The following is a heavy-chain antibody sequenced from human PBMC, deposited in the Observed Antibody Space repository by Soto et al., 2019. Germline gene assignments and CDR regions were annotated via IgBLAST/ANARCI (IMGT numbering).Heavy chain of an antibody. CDR2: IYHSGST. J-gene: IGHJ5*02. Sequence: PSETLSLTCAVSGGSISSSNWWSWVRQPPGKGLEWIGEIYHSGSTNYNPSLKSRVTISVDKSKNQFSLKLSSVTAADTAVYYCARSAGTKRYNCFDPWGQGTLVTVS. CDR1: GGSISSSNW. V-gene: IGHV4-4*02. CDR3: ARSAGTKRYNCFDP. D-gene: IGHD1-7*01.